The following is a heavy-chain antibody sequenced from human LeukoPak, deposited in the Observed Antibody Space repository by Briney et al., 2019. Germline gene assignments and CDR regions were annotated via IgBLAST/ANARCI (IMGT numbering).Heavy chain of an antibody. Sequence: GGSLRLSCAASGLTFSSYAMHWVRQAPGKGLEWVAVISYDGSNKYYADSVKGRFTISRDNSKNTLYLQMNSLRAEDTAVYYCARGSGPPGGQGTLVTVSS. V-gene: IGHV3-30-3*01. J-gene: IGHJ5*02. CDR1: GLTFSSYA. CDR2: ISYDGSNK. D-gene: IGHD2-15*01. CDR3: ARGSGPP.